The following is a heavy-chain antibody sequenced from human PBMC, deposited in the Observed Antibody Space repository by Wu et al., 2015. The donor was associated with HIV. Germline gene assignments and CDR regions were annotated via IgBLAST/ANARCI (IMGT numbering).Heavy chain of an antibody. V-gene: IGHV1-46*01. CDR1: GYTFTNHK. D-gene: IGHD6-13*01. CDR3: ARDEIPAHERGISFHH. Sequence: QVQLVQSGAEVKNLGASVKVSCKAAGYTFTNHKIHWVRQAPGQGLEWMGKISPGGGDTSYAQKFQARVTMTRDTSTTTVYMELSRLRSEDTAMYYCARDEIPAHERGISFHHWGQGTLVTVSS. J-gene: IGHJ1*01. CDR2: ISPGGGDT.